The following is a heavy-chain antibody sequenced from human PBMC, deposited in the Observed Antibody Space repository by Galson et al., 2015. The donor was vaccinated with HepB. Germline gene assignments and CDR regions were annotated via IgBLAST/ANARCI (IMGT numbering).Heavy chain of an antibody. D-gene: IGHD3-3*01. J-gene: IGHJ6*02. Sequence: ETLSLTCKVSGGSINNYYWSWIRQPPGKGLEWIGSIYYSGRTNYNASLKSRVTLSIGTSMNQFSLKLSSVSAADTAVYYCARAPSISIFGVGDVWDQGTTVTVSS. CDR2: IYYSGRT. V-gene: IGHV4-59*01. CDR1: GGSINNYY. CDR3: ARAPSISIFGVGDV.